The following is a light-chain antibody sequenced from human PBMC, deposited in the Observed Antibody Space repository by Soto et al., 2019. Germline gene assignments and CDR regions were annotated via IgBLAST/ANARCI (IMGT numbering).Light chain of an antibody. CDR2: EVN. Sequence: QSALTQPASVSGSPGQSVTISCTGASSDVGGYDYVSWYQQHPGKAPKLILYEVNNRPSGVSDHFSGSKSGNTASLIISGLQADDEADYCCSSYATTSTLVVGSGTKLTVL. CDR3: SSYATTSTLV. J-gene: IGLJ1*01. V-gene: IGLV2-14*01. CDR1: SSDVGGYDY.